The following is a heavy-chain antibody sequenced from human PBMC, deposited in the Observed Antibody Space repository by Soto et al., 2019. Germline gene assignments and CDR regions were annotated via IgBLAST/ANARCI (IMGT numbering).Heavy chain of an antibody. V-gene: IGHV2-5*02. CDR1: GFSLNTGGVG. CDR3: VRNWRYYGGDSYYGMDA. J-gene: IGHJ6*02. D-gene: IGHD3-10*01. CDR2: IYWDDDE. Sequence: ITLEESGPTLVKPTQTLTLTCTFSGFSLNTGGVGVGWVRQPRGKAMEWLALIYWDDDERYRPSLRSRLNITKDTINNQVVLTMTNMDPEDTATYYCVRNWRYYGGDSYYGMDAWGQGTTVTVSS.